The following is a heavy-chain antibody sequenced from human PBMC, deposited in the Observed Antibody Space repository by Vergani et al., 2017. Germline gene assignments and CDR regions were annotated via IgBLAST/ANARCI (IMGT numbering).Heavy chain of an antibody. D-gene: IGHD6-19*01. CDR2: ISGSGDST. J-gene: IGHJ4*02. CDR1: GFSFPGYA. V-gene: IGHV3-23*01. CDR3: AKDLDRDSSGRFDF. Sequence: EVQLLESGGGLVQPGGSLRLSCEASGFSFPGYAMSWVRQAPGKGLEWVSSISGSGDSTYYADSVKGRFTISRDNSKNTLYLHMTFLRAEDTAIYYCAKDLDRDSSGRFDFWGRGTLVTVSS.